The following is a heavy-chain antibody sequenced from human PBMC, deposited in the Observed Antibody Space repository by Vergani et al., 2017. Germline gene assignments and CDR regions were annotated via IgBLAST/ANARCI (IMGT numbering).Heavy chain of an antibody. Sequence: QVQLVQSGAEVKKPGASVKVSCKASGYTFTDYFMHWVRQAPGQGLEWMGWINPNSGGTNYAQKFQGRVPMTRDTSISTAYMELSNLRSDDTAVYYCARVGTSSNRDYVHYWGQGTLVTVSS. J-gene: IGHJ4*02. CDR2: INPNSGGT. D-gene: IGHD2-2*01. CDR3: ARVGTSSNRDYVHY. V-gene: IGHV1-2*02. CDR1: GYTFTDYF.